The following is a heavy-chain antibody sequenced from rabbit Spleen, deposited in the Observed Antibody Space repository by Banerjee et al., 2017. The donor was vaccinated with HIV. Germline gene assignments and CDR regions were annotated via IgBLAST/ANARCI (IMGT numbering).Heavy chain of an antibody. J-gene: IGHJ4*01. CDR3: AIATMTMVITDL. D-gene: IGHD2-1*01. CDR2: INPNTGNS. V-gene: IGHV1S40*01. CDR1: GFSFSSAYD. Sequence: QSLEESGGDLVKPGASLTLTCAASGFSFSSAYDMCWVRQAPGKGLEWIACINPNTGNSVYASWAKGPFTISKTSSTTVTLQMTSLTAADTATYFCAIATMTMVITDLWGPGTLVTVS.